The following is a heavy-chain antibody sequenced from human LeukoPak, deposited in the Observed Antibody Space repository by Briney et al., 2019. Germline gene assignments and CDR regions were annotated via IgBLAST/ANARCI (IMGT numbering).Heavy chain of an antibody. CDR1: GFTFSSYA. CDR3: ARDLVPRPYSSGWYALDY. CDR2: ISYDGSNK. J-gene: IGHJ4*02. V-gene: IGHV3-30-3*01. Sequence: PGRSLRLSCAASGFTFSSYAMHWVRQAPGKGLEWVAVISYDGSNKYYADSVKGRFTISRDNSKNTLYLQMNSLRAEDTAVYYCARDLVPRPYSSGWYALDYWGQGTLVTVSS. D-gene: IGHD6-19*01.